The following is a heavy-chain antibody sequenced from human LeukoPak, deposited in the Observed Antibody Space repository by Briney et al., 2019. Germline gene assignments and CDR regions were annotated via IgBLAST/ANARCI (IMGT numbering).Heavy chain of an antibody. CDR3: ARRTQWEQTGGIWFGP. CDR2: ISAYNGNT. V-gene: IGHV1-18*01. CDR1: GYTFTSYG. D-gene: IGHD7-27*01. J-gene: IGHJ5*02. Sequence: ASVKVSCKASGYTFTSYGISWVRQAPGQGLEWMGWISAYNGNTNYAQELQGRVTMTTDTSTSTAYMELRSLRSDDTAVYYCARRTQWEQTGGIWFGPWGQGTLVTVSS.